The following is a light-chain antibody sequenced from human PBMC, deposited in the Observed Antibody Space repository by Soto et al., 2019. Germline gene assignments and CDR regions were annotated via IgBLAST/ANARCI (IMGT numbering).Light chain of an antibody. V-gene: IGKV3-20*01. CDR3: QQYDTAPHT. CDR2: GAS. J-gene: IGKJ2*01. Sequence: EIVLTQAPGTLSLSPGESATLSYRASQSVSSSQVAWYQHKPGQAPRLIIYGASSRATGIPDRFRGVGSETDFTLTISRLEPEDFAVYYCQQYDTAPHTFGQGTKLEIK. CDR1: QSVSSSQ.